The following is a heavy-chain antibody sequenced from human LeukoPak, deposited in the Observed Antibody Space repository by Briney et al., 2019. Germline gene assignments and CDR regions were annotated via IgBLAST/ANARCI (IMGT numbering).Heavy chain of an antibody. CDR2: ISAYNGNT. Sequence: ASVKVSCKASGYTFTSYGISWARQAPGLWLEWMAWISAYNGNTNYAQKLQGRVTMATDTSTSQAHMELRSLRSHDTPLYYCARKRIQLWLQDYYGMDVWGQGTTVTVSS. CDR3: ARKRIQLWLQDYYGMDV. CDR1: GYTFTSYG. V-gene: IGHV1-18*01. J-gene: IGHJ6*02. D-gene: IGHD5-18*01.